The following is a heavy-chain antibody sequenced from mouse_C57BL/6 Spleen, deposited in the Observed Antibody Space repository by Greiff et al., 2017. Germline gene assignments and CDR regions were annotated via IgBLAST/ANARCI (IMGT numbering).Heavy chain of an antibody. CDR2: INYDGSST. J-gene: IGHJ2*01. Sequence: EVKLVESEGGLVQPGSSMKLSCTASGFTFSDYYMAWVRQVPEKGLEWVANINYDGSSTYYLDSLKSRFIISRDNAKNILYLQMSSLKSEDTATYYFARDTGYFDYWGQGTTLTVSS. V-gene: IGHV5-16*01. CDR1: GFTFSDYY. CDR3: ARDTGYFDY. D-gene: IGHD4-1*01.